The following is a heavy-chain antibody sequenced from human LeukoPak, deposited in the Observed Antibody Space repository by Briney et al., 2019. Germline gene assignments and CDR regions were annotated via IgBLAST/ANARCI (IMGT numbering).Heavy chain of an antibody. CDR1: GGTFSSHA. Sequence: GASVKVSCKASGGTFSSHAISWVRQAPGQGLEWMGRIIPILGIANYAQKFQGRVTITADKSTSTAYMELSSLRSEDTAVYYCARGDERWLQLSWGQGTLVTVSS. CDR2: IIPILGIA. CDR3: ARGDERWLQLS. D-gene: IGHD5-24*01. J-gene: IGHJ4*02. V-gene: IGHV1-69*04.